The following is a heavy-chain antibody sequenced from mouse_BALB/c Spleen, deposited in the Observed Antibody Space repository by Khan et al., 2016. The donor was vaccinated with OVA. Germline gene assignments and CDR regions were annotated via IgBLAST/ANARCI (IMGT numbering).Heavy chain of an antibody. D-gene: IGHD2-2*01. CDR2: IDPANGNT. J-gene: IGHJ3*01. V-gene: IGHV14-3*02. Sequence: VQLQQSGAELVKPGASVKLSCTASGFNIKDTYMHWVKQRPEQGLEWIGRIDPANGNTKYDPKFQGKATITADTSSNTAYLQLSSLTSEDTAVYYCADGYDFAYWGQGTLVTVSA. CDR1: GFNIKDTY. CDR3: ADGYDFAY.